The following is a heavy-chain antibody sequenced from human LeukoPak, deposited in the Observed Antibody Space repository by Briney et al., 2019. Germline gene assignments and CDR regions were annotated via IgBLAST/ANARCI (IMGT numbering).Heavy chain of an antibody. CDR1: GFTFSSYS. D-gene: IGHD3-16*02. Sequence: GGSLRLSCAASGFTFSSYSMNWVRQAPGEGLEWVSSISSSSSYIYYADSVKGRFTISRDNAKNSLYLQMNSLRAEDTAVYYCAKDDYDYVWGSYRYDYFDYWGQGTLVTVSS. J-gene: IGHJ4*02. CDR2: ISSSSSYI. V-gene: IGHV3-21*01. CDR3: AKDDYDYVWGSYRYDYFDY.